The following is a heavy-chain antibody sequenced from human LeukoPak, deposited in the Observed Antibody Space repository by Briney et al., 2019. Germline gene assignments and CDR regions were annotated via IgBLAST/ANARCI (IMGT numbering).Heavy chain of an antibody. D-gene: IGHD4-11*01. CDR3: ARGGATVTAPGWFDP. Sequence: PSETLSLTCTVSGGSISSYYWSWIRQPPGKGLEWIGYIYYSGSTNYNPSLKSRVTISVDTSTNQFSLKLNSVTAADTAVYYCARGGATVTAPGWFDPWGQGTLVTVSS. CDR2: IYYSGST. V-gene: IGHV4-59*12. CDR1: GGSISSYY. J-gene: IGHJ5*02.